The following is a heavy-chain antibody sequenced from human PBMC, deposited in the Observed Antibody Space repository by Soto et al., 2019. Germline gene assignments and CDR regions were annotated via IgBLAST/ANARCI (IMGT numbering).Heavy chain of an antibody. Sequence: QVQLVESGGGVVQPGRSLRLSCAASGFTFSSYGMHWVRQAPGKGLEWVAVIWYDGSNKYYADSVKGRFTISRDNSKNTLYLQMNSRRAEDTAVYYCARAVPYGGYLDYWGQGTLVTVSS. J-gene: IGHJ4*02. V-gene: IGHV3-33*01. CDR3: ARAVPYGGYLDY. D-gene: IGHD3-10*01. CDR1: GFTFSSYG. CDR2: IWYDGSNK.